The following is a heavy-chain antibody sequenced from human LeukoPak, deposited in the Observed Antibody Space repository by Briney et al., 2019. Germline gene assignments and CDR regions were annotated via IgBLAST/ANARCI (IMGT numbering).Heavy chain of an antibody. CDR2: INHSGST. CDR1: GGSFSGYY. CDR3: ARQYDFWSGYYEA. V-gene: IGHV4-34*01. J-gene: IGHJ5*02. D-gene: IGHD3-3*01. Sequence: SETLSLTCAVYGGSFSGYYWSWIRQPPGKGLEWIGEINHSGSTNYNPSLKSRVTISVDKSKNQFSLKLSSVTAADTAVYYCARQYDFWSGYYEAWGQGTLVTVSS.